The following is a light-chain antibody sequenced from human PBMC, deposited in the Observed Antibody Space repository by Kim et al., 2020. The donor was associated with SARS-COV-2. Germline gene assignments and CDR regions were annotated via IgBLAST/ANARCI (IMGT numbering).Light chain of an antibody. V-gene: IGLV3-21*04. Sequence: PGKTARVSSGRNSSGSKSVHWYKQKSGQAPLLVISYDSDRPSGIPERFSGSNSGNTATLTISRVEAGDEADYYCQVWDSSSDHRVVFGGGTQLTVL. CDR1: SSGSKS. CDR2: YDS. J-gene: IGLJ2*01. CDR3: QVWDSSSDHRVV.